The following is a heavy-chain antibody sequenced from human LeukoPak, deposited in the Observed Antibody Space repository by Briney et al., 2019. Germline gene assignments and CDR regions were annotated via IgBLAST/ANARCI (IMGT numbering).Heavy chain of an antibody. Sequence: ASVKVSCKVSGYTLTELSMHWVRQAPGKGLEWMGGFDPEDGETIYAQKFQGRVTMTEDTSTDTAYMELSSLRSEDTAVYYCATVRVRGAIWVYYFDYWGQGTLVTVSS. CDR1: GYTLTELS. D-gene: IGHD3-10*01. CDR2: FDPEDGET. CDR3: ATVRVRGAIWVYYFDY. V-gene: IGHV1-24*01. J-gene: IGHJ4*02.